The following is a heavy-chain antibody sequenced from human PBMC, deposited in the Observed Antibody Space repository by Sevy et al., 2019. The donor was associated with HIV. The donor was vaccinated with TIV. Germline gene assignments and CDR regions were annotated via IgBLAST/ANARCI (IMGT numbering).Heavy chain of an antibody. CDR2: ISGSGDNT. CDR3: AKNENFWSGYLAIDV. V-gene: IGHV3-23*01. CDR1: GFTFSNYA. D-gene: IGHD3-3*01. J-gene: IGHJ6*02. Sequence: GGYLRLSCAASGFTFSNYAMNWVRQTPGKGLEWVSSISGSGDNTYYADSVKGRFTISRDISYNTVNLHMSSLRAEETAVYYCAKNENFWSGYLAIDVWGQGTTVTVSS.